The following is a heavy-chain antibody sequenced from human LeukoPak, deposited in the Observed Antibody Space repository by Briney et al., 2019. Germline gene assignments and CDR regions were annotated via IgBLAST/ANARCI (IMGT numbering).Heavy chain of an antibody. D-gene: IGHD5-24*01. J-gene: IGHJ4*02. CDR3: ERCGEMATINSCYFDF. CDR1: GYSFTCYW. Sequence: GESLKISCKGFGYSFTCYWIGWVRQVPGKGLEWMGIIYPGDSDTRYSPSFQGQVTISADKSISTAYLQWSSLRASDTAMYYCERCGEMATINSCYFDFWGQGTLVTVSS. V-gene: IGHV5-51*01. CDR2: IYPGDSDT.